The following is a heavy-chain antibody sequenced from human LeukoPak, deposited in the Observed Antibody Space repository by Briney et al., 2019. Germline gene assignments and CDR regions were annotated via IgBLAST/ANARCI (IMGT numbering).Heavy chain of an antibody. Sequence: GGSLRLSCAASGFTFSSYSMNWVRQAPGKGLEWVSSISSSSSYIYYADSVKGRFTISRDNAKNSLYLQMNSLRADDTGIYYCARDRVQIWSYVGVFDLWGQGTLVTVSS. CDR3: ARDRVQIWSYVGVFDL. J-gene: IGHJ4*02. CDR2: ISSSSSYI. D-gene: IGHD5-18*01. V-gene: IGHV3-21*01. CDR1: GFTFSSYS.